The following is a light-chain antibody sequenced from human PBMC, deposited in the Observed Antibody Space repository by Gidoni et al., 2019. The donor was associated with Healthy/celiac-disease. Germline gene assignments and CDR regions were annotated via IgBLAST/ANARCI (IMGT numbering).Light chain of an antibody. CDR1: QSLLHSNGYNY. J-gene: IGKJ5*01. CDR3: MQALQMIT. Sequence: DIVMTQSPLSLPVTPGEPASISCRSSQSLLHSNGYNYLDWYLQKPGQSPQLLIYLGSNRASGVPDRFSGSGSGTDFTLKISRVEAEDVGVYYCMQALQMITFXQXTRLEIK. CDR2: LGS. V-gene: IGKV2-28*01.